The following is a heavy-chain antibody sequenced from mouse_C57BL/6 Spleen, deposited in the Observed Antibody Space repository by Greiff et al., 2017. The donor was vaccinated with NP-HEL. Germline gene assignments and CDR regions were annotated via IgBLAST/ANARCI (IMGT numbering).Heavy chain of an antibody. J-gene: IGHJ3*01. D-gene: IGHD1-1*01. CDR1: GYTFTSYW. CDR3: ARGYYGSSYIAY. V-gene: IGHV1-50*01. CDR2: IDPSDSYT. Sequence: QVQLKQPGAELVKPGASVKLSCKASGYTFTSYWMQWVKQRPGQGLEWIGEIDPSDSYTNYNQKFKGKATLTVDTSSSTAYMQLSSLTSEDSAVYYCARGYYGSSYIAYWGQGTLVTVSA.